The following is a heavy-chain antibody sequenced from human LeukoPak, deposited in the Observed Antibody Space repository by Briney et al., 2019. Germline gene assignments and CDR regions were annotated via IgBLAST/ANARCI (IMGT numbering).Heavy chain of an antibody. CDR2: IKQDGTEK. D-gene: IGHD3-9*01. CDR3: AGGSGYLITS. CDR1: GFTFRSYW. V-gene: IGHV3-7*01. J-gene: IGHJ5*02. Sequence: GGSLRLSCAGSGFTFRSYWMNWVRQAPGKGLEWLAIIKQDGTEKHYRGSVEGRFTISRDNAKNSLHLQMNSLRAEDTAVYYCAGGSGYLITSWGQGTLVTVSS.